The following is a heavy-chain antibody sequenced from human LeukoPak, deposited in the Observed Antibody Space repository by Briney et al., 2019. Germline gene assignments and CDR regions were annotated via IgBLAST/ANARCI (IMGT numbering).Heavy chain of an antibody. CDR3: ARRLLPTHFDY. CDR1: GGSFSGYY. V-gene: IGHV4-34*01. D-gene: IGHD3-22*01. J-gene: IGHJ4*02. Sequence: SETLSLTCAVYGGSFSGYYWSWIRQPPGKGLEWIGEINHSGSTNYNPSLKSRVTISVDTSKNQFSLKLSSVTAADTAVYYCARRLLPTHFDYWGQGTLVTVSS. CDR2: INHSGST.